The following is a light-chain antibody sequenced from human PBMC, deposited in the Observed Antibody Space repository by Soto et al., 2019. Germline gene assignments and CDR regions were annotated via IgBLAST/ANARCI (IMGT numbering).Light chain of an antibody. CDR2: GAS. CDR1: QSISSSY. Sequence: EIVLTQSPGTLSLSPGERATLSCMASQSISSSYLAWYQQKPGQAPRLLIYGASSRATGVPDRFSGSGSGTDFTLTISRLEPEDFAVYYCHQYDNSPLTFGGGTKVEIK. CDR3: HQYDNSPLT. J-gene: IGKJ4*01. V-gene: IGKV3-20*01.